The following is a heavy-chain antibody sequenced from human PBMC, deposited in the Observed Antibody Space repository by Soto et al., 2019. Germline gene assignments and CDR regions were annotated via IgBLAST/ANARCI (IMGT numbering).Heavy chain of an antibody. CDR2: ICHTGSP. Sequence: SETRSLPGIVCGGSVKNSGHFWDWLRQPRGKELGCMGCICHTGSPHYSPSLKSRATISVVTPKNHFSLKLAAVTAADTAVYYCGRHTYYSSGSSIDLWGKGFVVTAS. V-gene: IGHV4-39*01. J-gene: IGHJ4*02. CDR1: GGSVKNSGHF. D-gene: IGHD3-22*01. CDR3: GRHTYYSSGSSIDL.